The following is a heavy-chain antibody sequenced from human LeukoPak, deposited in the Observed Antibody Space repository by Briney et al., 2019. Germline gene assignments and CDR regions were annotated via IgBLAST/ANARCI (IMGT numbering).Heavy chain of an antibody. CDR2: TYYTGST. V-gene: IGHV4-39*01. J-gene: IGHJ4*02. D-gene: IGHD3-9*01. Sequence: PSETLSLTCSVSGFAVSSSLNYWGWIRQPPGKGLEWIGNTYYTGSTYSNPTLKSRVTMSVDTSKNQFSLKLSSVTAADTAVYYCARLTRGRYFDYIFDYWGQGTLLTVSS. CDR3: ARLTRGRYFDYIFDY. CDR1: GFAVSSSLNY.